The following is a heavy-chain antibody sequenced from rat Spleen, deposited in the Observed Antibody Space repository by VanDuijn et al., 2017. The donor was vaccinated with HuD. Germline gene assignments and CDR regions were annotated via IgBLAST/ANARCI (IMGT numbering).Heavy chain of an antibody. V-gene: IGHV5-7*01. CDR3: AVGGDVDY. CDR1: GFTFSDYN. J-gene: IGHJ2*01. Sequence: EVQLVESGGGLVQPGRSMKLSCAASGFTFSDYNMAWVRQAPKKGLEWVATIIYDGTRTHYRDSVKGRFTISRDNARSTLYLQMDSLRSEDTATYYCAVGGDVDYWGQGVMVTVSS. D-gene: IGHD1-1*01. CDR2: IIYDGTRT.